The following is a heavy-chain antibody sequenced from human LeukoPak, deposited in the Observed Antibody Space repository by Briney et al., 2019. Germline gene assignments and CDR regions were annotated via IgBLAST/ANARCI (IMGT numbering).Heavy chain of an antibody. CDR1: GYTLTRYH. CDR2: MNPNSGNT. CDR3: ARGPMQQLVDY. D-gene: IGHD6-13*01. J-gene: IGHJ4*02. Sequence: ASVKVSCKASGYTLTRYHMHWVRQATGQGLEWMGWMNPNSGNTGYAQKFQGRVTMTRNTSISTAYMELSSLRSEDTAVYYCARGPMQQLVDYWGQGTLVTVSS. V-gene: IGHV1-8*01.